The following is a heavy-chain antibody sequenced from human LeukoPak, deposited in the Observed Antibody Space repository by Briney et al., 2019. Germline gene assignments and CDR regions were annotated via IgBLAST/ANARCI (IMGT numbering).Heavy chain of an antibody. CDR2: INPNSGGT. CDR1: GYTFTGYY. J-gene: IGHJ3*02. CDR3: ARLPTVNDAFDI. Sequence: VASVKVSCKASGYTFTGYYMHWVRQAPGQGLEWMGWINPNSGGTNYAQKFQGRVTMTRDTSISTAYMELSRLRSDDTVVYYCARLPTVNDAFDIWGQGTMVTVSS. V-gene: IGHV1-2*02. D-gene: IGHD4-11*01.